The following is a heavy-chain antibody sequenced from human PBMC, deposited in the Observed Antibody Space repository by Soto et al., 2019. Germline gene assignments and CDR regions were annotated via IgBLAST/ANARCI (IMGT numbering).Heavy chain of an antibody. J-gene: IGHJ4*02. CDR1: GYTFTGYY. CDR3: ARGHGELHFDY. D-gene: IGHD1-26*01. V-gene: IGHV1-2*04. Sequence: QVQLVQSGAEVKKSGSSVKVSCKASGYTFTGYYLHWVRQAPGEGLEWMGWINPNSGGTNYAQKFQGWLTMTRDTSISTAYMELSRLRSDDTDVYYCARGHGELHFDYWGQGTLVTVSS. CDR2: INPNSGGT.